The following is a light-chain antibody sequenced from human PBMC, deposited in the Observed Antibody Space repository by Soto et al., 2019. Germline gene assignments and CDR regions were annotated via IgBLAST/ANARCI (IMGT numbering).Light chain of an antibody. CDR2: EVT. CDR1: SSDVGGYNY. Sequence: QSALTQPASVSGSPGQSITISCTGTSSDVGGYNYVSWYQRHPGKAPKLMIYEVTNRPSGVSNRFSGSKSGNTASLTISGLQAEDEADYYCSSHTSSSTHVVFGGGTKVTVL. V-gene: IGLV2-14*01. CDR3: SSHTSSSTHVV. J-gene: IGLJ2*01.